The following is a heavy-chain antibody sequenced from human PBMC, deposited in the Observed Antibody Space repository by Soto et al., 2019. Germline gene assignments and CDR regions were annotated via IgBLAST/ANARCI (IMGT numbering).Heavy chain of an antibody. Sequence: PSETLSLTCTVSGGSISSSSYYWGWIRQPPGKGLEWIGSIYYSGSTFYTPSLKSRVTMSVDTSNNQFSLKLSSVTAADTAVYNCARQASGYYYGWFDPWGQGTLVTVSS. J-gene: IGHJ5*02. CDR1: GGSISSSSYY. D-gene: IGHD3-22*01. CDR3: ARQASGYYYGWFDP. V-gene: IGHV4-39*01. CDR2: IYYSGST.